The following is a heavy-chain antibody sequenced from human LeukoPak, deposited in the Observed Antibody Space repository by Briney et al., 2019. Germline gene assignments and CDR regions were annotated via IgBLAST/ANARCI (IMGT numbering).Heavy chain of an antibody. CDR3: ARDPFDILTDPYFDY. D-gene: IGHD3-9*01. CDR2: INSDGSST. CDR1: GFTFNFYW. V-gene: IGHV3-74*01. J-gene: IGHJ4*02. Sequence: GGSLRLSCAASGFTFNFYWTHSVRQAPGKGLLWVSRINSDGSSTSYADSVKGRFTISRDNAKNTLYLQMNSLRAEDTAVYYCARDPFDILTDPYFDYWGQGTLVTVSS.